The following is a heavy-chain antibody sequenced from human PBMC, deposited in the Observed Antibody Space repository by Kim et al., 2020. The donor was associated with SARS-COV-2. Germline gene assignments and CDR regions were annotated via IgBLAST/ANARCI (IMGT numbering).Heavy chain of an antibody. V-gene: IGHV3-30*03. Sequence: GGSLRLSCAASGFIFSHYGINWVRRAPGKGLEWLAFISFNGMNKYYAESLNGRFDVSRDDSQSTVYLELNTLRDEDTAVYYCARGNYYDILTGVFDPWGQGTPVIVSS. CDR2: ISFNGMNK. CDR3: ARGNYYDILTGVFDP. J-gene: IGHJ5*02. CDR1: GFIFSHYG. D-gene: IGHD3-9*01.